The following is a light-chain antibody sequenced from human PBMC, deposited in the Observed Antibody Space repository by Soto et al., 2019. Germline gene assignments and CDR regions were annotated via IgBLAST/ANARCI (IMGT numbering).Light chain of an antibody. CDR3: QQLNGYPLT. CDR1: QGISSY. V-gene: IGKV1-9*01. CDR2: AAS. Sequence: DIQLTQSPSFLSASVGDRVTITCRASQGISSYLAWYQQKPGKAPKLLIYAASTLQSGVSSRFSGNGSGTEFTLTISSLQPEDFATYYCQQLNGYPLTFGGGTKVEIK. J-gene: IGKJ4*01.